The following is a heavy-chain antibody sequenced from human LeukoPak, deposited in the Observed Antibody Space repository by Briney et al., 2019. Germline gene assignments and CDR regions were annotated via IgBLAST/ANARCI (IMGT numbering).Heavy chain of an antibody. J-gene: IGHJ4*02. CDR3: ARLTIGDYGDRESGFDY. CDR1: GFTFTSSA. V-gene: IGHV1-58*02. D-gene: IGHD4-17*01. CDR2: IVVGSGNT. Sequence: SVKVSCKASGFTFTSSAMQWVRQARGQRLEWIGWIVVGSGNTNYAQKFQERVTITRDMSTSTAYMELSSLRSEDTAVYYCARLTIGDYGDRESGFDYWGQGTLVTVSS.